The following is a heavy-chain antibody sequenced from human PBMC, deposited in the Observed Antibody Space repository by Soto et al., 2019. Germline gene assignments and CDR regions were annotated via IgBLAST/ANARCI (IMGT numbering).Heavy chain of an antibody. V-gene: IGHV3-49*03. Sequence: GGSLRLSCPASGFPFVDYSMSWFRPAPGKGLEWVGFIRSKAYGGTTEYAASVKGRFTISRDDSKSIAYLQMNSLKTEDTAVYYCTRDTGYYYGMDVWGQGTTVTVSS. CDR1: GFPFVDYS. CDR3: TRDTGYYYGMDV. D-gene: IGHD3-10*01. J-gene: IGHJ6*02. CDR2: IRSKAYGGTT.